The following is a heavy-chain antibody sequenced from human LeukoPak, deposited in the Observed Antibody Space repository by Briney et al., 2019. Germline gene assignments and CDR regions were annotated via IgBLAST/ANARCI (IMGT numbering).Heavy chain of an antibody. V-gene: IGHV3-48*01. J-gene: IGHJ4*02. Sequence: PGGSLRLSCTASEFTFSGYSMNWVRLAPGKGLEWVSYNSSGSTIYYADSVKGRFTISRDNSKNTLYLQMNSLRAEDTAVYYCAKDPGAAAGTNPYWGQGTLVTVSS. CDR1: EFTFSGYS. D-gene: IGHD6-13*01. CDR2: NSSGSTI. CDR3: AKDPGAAAGTNPY.